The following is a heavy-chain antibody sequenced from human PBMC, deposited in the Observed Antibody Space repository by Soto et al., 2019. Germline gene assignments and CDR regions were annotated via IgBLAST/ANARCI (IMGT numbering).Heavy chain of an antibody. CDR2: IKRDGSET. CDR3: AQDDNYCAGGICYDVFEI. J-gene: IGHJ3*02. V-gene: IGHV3-7*05. D-gene: IGHD2-8*02. Sequence: VQLVESGGGLVQSGGSLRLSCVASGFTFSNYWMTWVRQAPGKGLEWVANIKRDGSETYLVDTVRGRFTISRDNAKNSLYLPMNSLRAEDTAVYYCAQDDNYCAGGICYDVFEIWGQGTMVTVSS. CDR1: GFTFSNYW.